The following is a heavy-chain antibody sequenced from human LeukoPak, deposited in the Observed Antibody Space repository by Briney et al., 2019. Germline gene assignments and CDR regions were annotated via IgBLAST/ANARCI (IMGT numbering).Heavy chain of an antibody. D-gene: IGHD3-10*01. Sequence: GESLKISCKGSGYTVTSYWIAWVRQMPGKGLEWMGTIYPYDSTTRYSPSFQGQVTISGDKSISTAYLQWSSLKASDTAMYYCASSLISRAFDIWGQGTMVTVSS. CDR2: IYPYDSTT. CDR3: ASSLISRAFDI. V-gene: IGHV5-51*01. J-gene: IGHJ3*02. CDR1: GYTVTSYW.